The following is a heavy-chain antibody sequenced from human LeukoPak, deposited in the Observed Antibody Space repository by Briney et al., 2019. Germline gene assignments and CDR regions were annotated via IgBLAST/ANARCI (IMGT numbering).Heavy chain of an antibody. Sequence: SVKVSCKASGGSFSSYGISWVRQAPGQGLEWMGGVLPIFGITNYAQRFQGRVTITADESRSTAYMELSSLTSDDTAVYYCARDLLPMTKAGVVNDWGQGSLVIVSA. CDR1: GGSFSSYG. V-gene: IGHV1-69*13. CDR3: ARDLLPMTKAGVVND. D-gene: IGHD3-3*01. CDR2: VLPIFGIT. J-gene: IGHJ4*02.